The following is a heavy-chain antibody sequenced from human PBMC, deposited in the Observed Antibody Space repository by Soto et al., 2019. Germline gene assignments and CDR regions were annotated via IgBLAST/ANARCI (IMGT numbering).Heavy chain of an antibody. V-gene: IGHV4-39*01. CDR1: VDAISSSNFY. Sequence: PSETLSLTCTVSVDAISSSNFYWGWIRQPPGKGLEWIGNTYYIDSTYYSPSLKSRVTISVDTSKNQLSLKLTSVTATDTAVYYCARRNKLVGAPFDPWGQGILVTVSS. CDR3: ARRNKLVGAPFDP. D-gene: IGHD1-26*01. J-gene: IGHJ5*02. CDR2: TYYIDST.